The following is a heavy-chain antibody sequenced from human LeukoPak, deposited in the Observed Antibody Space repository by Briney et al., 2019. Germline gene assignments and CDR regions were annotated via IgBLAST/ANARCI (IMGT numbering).Heavy chain of an antibody. V-gene: IGHV3-66*01. CDR3: ARDLRYCSGDTCSDY. Sequence: GGSLRLSCAASGFTVSSNYMSWVRQAPGKGLESVSVIYSDGSTYYVDSVKGRFSISRDTSKNTLYLQMNSLRAEDTAVYYCARDLRYCSGDTCSDYWGQGTLVTVSS. J-gene: IGHJ4*02. CDR1: GFTVSSNY. CDR2: IYSDGST. D-gene: IGHD2-15*01.